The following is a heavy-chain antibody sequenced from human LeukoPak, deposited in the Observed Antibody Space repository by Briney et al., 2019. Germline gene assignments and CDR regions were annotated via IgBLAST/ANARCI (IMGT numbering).Heavy chain of an antibody. CDR3: ARGRPGEGLDV. CDR1: GFTFSDYY. CDR2: ISNSGRTI. Sequence: PGGSLRLSSAASGFTFSDYYMSWIRLAPGKGLEWVSYISNSGRTIYYIDSVKGRSTVSRDNHKNSLHLQISSLRAGDTAVYYCARGRPGEGLDVWGLGTTVTVSS. J-gene: IGHJ6*02. V-gene: IGHV3-11*01. D-gene: IGHD4-17*01.